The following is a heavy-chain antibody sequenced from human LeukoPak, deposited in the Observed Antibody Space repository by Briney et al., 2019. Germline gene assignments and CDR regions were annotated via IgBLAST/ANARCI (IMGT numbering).Heavy chain of an antibody. J-gene: IGHJ4*02. Sequence: GGSLRLSCAASGFTFSDYYMGWIRQAPGKGLEWVSYISSSGSDILYSGSVKGRFTISRDNAKNSLYLQMNSLRAEDTAVYYCAGLRLGYWGQGILVTVSS. CDR3: AGLRLGY. D-gene: IGHD6-25*01. CDR1: GFTFSDYY. CDR2: ISSSGSDI. V-gene: IGHV3-11*04.